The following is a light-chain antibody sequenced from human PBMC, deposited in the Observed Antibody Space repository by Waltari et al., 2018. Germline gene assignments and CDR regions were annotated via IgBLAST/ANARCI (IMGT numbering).Light chain of an antibody. CDR3: QAWDIKNVI. Sequence: HSVSVSPGQTATITCSGDKLENKLTSWYQQKPGQSPVLVLYQDTKRPSGISERFSGSNSGDTATLTITGTQTTDEADYYCQAWDIKNVIFGGGTKLTVL. CDR1: KLENKL. J-gene: IGLJ2*01. CDR2: QDT. V-gene: IGLV3-1*01.